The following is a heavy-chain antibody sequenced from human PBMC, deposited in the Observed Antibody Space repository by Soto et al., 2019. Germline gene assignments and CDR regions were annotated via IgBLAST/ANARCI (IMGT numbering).Heavy chain of an antibody. J-gene: IGHJ6*02. CDR3: AKDLLRPGRAYGMDV. CDR2: ISYDGSNK. V-gene: IGHV3-30*18. CDR1: GFTFSSYG. Sequence: QVQLVESGGGVVQPGRSLRLSCAASGFTFSSYGMHWVRQAPGKGLXWVAVISYDGSNKYYADSVKGRFTISRDNSKNTLYLQMNSLRAEDTAVYYCAKDLLRPGRAYGMDVWGQGTTVTVSS.